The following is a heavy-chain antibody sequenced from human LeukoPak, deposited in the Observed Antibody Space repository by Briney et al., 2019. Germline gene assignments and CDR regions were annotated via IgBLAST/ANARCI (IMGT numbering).Heavy chain of an antibody. CDR3: AHRTSVVAALDY. J-gene: IGHJ4*02. Sequence: SGATLVKLTQTLTLTCTFSGVSLSTSGMGVAWIRQPPGKALEWLALIYWDDIKRYSPSLKSRLTITKDTSKNQVVLTMTNMDPVDTATYYCAHRTSVVAALDYWGQGTLVTVSS. V-gene: IGHV2-5*02. CDR1: GVSLSTSGMG. CDR2: IYWDDIK. D-gene: IGHD2-15*01.